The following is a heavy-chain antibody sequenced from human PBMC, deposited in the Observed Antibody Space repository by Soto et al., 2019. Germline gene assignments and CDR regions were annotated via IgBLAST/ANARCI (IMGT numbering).Heavy chain of an antibody. D-gene: IGHD3-3*01. J-gene: IGHJ5*02. Sequence: QVTLKESGPVLVKPTETLTLTCTVSGFSISNARMGVTWIRQPPGKALEWLAHIFSNDEKSYNTSLRNRLTTSKGTSKGQVVLTMTNMEPVDTATYYCAQIRHYTFWSGYFSEDPWGQGILVAVSS. CDR3: AQIRHYTFWSGYFSEDP. CDR2: IFSNDEK. V-gene: IGHV2-26*01. CDR1: GFSISNARMG.